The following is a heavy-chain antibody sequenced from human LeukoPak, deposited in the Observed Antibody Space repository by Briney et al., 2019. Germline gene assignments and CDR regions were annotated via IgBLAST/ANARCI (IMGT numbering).Heavy chain of an antibody. Sequence: GGSLRLSCAASGFTFSDYWMSWVRQAPGKGLEWVANIKEDGSEKNYVDSVKGRFTISRDNAKGSLYLQMNNLRAEDTAVYYCATLWATFDYWGQGSLVTVAS. CDR3: ATLWATFDY. D-gene: IGHD1-26*01. CDR1: GFTFSDYW. J-gene: IGHJ4*02. V-gene: IGHV3-7*01. CDR2: IKEDGSEK.